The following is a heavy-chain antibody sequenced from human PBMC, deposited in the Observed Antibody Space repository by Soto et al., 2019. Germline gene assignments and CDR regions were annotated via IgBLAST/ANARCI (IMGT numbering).Heavy chain of an antibody. CDR3: ARDAGVSGELYF. D-gene: IGHD3-16*01. CDR1: GYPFTSYG. Sequence: QVQLVQSGAEVKKPGASVKVSCKASGYPFTSYGISWVRQAPGHGLEWMGWISAYNGNTNYAQKLQGRVTRTTNTSTSTAFRVLASLRSHDTAVYYCARDAGVSGELYFWGQGILVTVSS. CDR2: ISAYNGNT. V-gene: IGHV1-18*01. J-gene: IGHJ4*02.